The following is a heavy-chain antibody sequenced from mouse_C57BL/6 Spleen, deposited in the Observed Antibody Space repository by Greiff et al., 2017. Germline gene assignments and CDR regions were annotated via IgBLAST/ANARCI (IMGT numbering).Heavy chain of an antibody. CDR3: ARGGGNPYYFDY. CDR1: GFTFSSYA. V-gene: IGHV5-4*03. Sequence: EVKLVESGGGLVKPGGSLKLSCAASGFTFSSYAMSWVRQTPEKRLEWVATISDGGSYTYYPDNVKGRFTISRDNAKNNLYLQMSHLKSEDTAMYYCARGGGNPYYFDYWGQGTTLTVSS. CDR2: ISDGGSYT. J-gene: IGHJ2*01.